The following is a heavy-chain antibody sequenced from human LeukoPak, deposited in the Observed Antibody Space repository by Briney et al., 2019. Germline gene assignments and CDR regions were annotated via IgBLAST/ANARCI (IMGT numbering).Heavy chain of an antibody. CDR2: ISSSSSYI. CDR1: GFTFSSYS. CDR3: AKDRSAAGDY. D-gene: IGHD6-25*01. Sequence: GGSLRLSCAASGFTFSSYSMNWVRQAPGKGLEWVSSISSSSSYIYYADSVKGRFTISRDNAKNSLYLQMNSLRAEDTAVYYCAKDRSAAGDYWGQGTLVTVSS. J-gene: IGHJ4*02. V-gene: IGHV3-21*04.